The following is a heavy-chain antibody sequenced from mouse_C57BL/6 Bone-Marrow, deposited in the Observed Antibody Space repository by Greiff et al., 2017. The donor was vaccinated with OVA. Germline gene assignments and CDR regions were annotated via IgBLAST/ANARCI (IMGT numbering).Heavy chain of an antibody. V-gene: IGHV1-66*01. CDR2: IYHGSGNS. D-gene: IGHD6-1*01. CDR3: ARSLFAWFAY. CDR1: GYSFTSYY. J-gene: IGHJ3*01. Sequence: QVQLQQSGPELVKPGASVKISCTASGYSFTSYYIHWVKQRPGQGLEWIGLIYHGSGNSKYNEKFKGKATLTADTSSSTAYLQLSSLTSEDSAVYYCARSLFAWFAYWGQGTLVTVSA.